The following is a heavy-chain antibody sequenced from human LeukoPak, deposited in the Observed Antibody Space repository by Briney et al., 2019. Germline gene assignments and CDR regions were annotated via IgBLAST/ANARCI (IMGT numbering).Heavy chain of an antibody. D-gene: IGHD3-10*01. CDR3: AKDVLLWPDAFDI. Sequence: QTGESLRLSCAASGFTFSSYGMHWVRQAPGKGLEWVAFIRYDGTTKYYADSVKGRFTSSRDNSKNTLYLQMNSLRAEDTAVYYCAKDVLLWPDAFDIWGQGTMVTVSS. J-gene: IGHJ3*02. CDR1: GFTFSSYG. V-gene: IGHV3-30*02. CDR2: IRYDGTTK.